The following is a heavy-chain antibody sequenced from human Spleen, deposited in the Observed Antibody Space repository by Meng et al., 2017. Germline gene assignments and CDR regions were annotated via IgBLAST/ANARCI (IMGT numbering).Heavy chain of an antibody. CDR2: ISYDGSNK. D-gene: IGHD3-16*01. CDR3: ARSPIDKYDLSALPLDY. V-gene: IGHV3-30*01. CDR1: GFTFNNYA. Sequence: GESLKISCAASGFTFNNYAFHWVRQAPGKGLEWVAVISYDGSNKYYADSVKGRFTISRDNSKNTVFLQINSLRVEDTAVYYCARSPIDKYDLSALPLDYWGQGTLVTVSS. J-gene: IGHJ4*02.